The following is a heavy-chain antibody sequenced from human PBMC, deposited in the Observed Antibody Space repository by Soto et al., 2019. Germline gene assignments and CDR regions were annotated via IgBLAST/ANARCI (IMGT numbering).Heavy chain of an antibody. Sequence: QVQLVQSGAEVKKPGASVKVSCKASGYTFTSYYMHWVRQAPGQGLEWMGIINPSGGSTSYAQKFQGRDTMNGETSTSTVYMELSRLRSEDTAVYYCASGFGGVDYYYYYMDVWGKGTTVTVSS. V-gene: IGHV1-46*03. J-gene: IGHJ6*03. D-gene: IGHD3-3*01. CDR3: ASGFGGVDYYYYYMDV. CDR1: GYTFTSYY. CDR2: INPSGGST.